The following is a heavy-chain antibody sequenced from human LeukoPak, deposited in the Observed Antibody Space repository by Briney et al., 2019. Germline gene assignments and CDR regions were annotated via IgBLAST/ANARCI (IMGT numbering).Heavy chain of an antibody. Sequence: PGRVLRLSCAASGITFSNYCKQWGRQAPREGLEWVGRIKPKTDGETTEYAAPVKDRFSISRDDSKSMMYLQMNSLKTEDTAVYYCITPLPYSAQGGQGTLVTVSS. D-gene: IGHD2-21*01. J-gene: IGHJ4*02. CDR1: GITFSNYC. CDR3: ITPLPYSAQ. CDR2: IKPKTDGETT. V-gene: IGHV3-15*07.